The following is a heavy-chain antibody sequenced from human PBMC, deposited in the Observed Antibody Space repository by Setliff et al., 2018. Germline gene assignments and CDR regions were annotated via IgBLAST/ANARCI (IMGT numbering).Heavy chain of an antibody. V-gene: IGHV3-20*04. J-gene: IGHJ3*02. D-gene: IGHD6-25*01. CDR3: ARSPANGGHDAFDI. Sequence: PGGSLRLSCAASGFTFDDYGMSWVRQAPGKGLEWVSGINWNGGSTGYADSVKGRLTISRDNAWDSLYLQMNSLGAEDTAVYYCARSPANGGHDAFDIWGRGTMVTVSS. CDR2: INWNGGST. CDR1: GFTFDDYG.